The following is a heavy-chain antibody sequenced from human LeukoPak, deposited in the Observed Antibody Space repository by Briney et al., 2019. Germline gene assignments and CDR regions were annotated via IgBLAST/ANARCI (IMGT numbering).Heavy chain of an antibody. V-gene: IGHV3-21*01. CDR1: GFTFSSYS. Sequence: GGSLRLSCAASGFTFSSYSRNWVRQAPGKGLEWVSSISSGSSYIYYADSVKGRFTISRDNAKNSLYLQMNSLRAEDTAVYYCARDRQQLAWFDPWGQGTLVTVSS. J-gene: IGHJ5*02. CDR3: ARDRQQLAWFDP. CDR2: ISSGSSYI. D-gene: IGHD6-13*01.